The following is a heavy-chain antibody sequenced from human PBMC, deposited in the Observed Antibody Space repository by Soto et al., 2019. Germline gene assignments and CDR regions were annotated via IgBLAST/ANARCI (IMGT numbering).Heavy chain of an antibody. CDR2: IYYSGST. D-gene: IGHD5-12*01. Sequence: QLQLQESGPGLVKPSETLSLTCTVSGGSISSSSYYWGWIRQPPGKGLEWIGSIYYSGSTYYNPSLKSRVTISVDTSKNQFSLKLSSVTAADTAVYYCARLGRGLRLRGWWFDPWGQGTLVTVSS. J-gene: IGHJ5*02. V-gene: IGHV4-39*01. CDR1: GGSISSSSYY. CDR3: ARLGRGLRLRGWWFDP.